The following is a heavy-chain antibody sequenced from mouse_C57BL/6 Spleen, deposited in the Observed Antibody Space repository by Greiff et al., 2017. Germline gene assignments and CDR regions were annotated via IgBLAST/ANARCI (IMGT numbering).Heavy chain of an antibody. CDR1: GFSLTSYG. V-gene: IGHV2-5*01. CDR2: IWRGGST. Sequence: QVQLKQSGPGLVQPSQSLSITCTVSGFSLTSYGVHWVRQSPGKGLAWLGVIWRGGSTDYNAAFMSRLSITKDNSKSQVFFKMNSLQADDTAIYYCAKTHDYDDYYAMDYWGQGTSVTVSS. J-gene: IGHJ4*01. D-gene: IGHD2-4*01. CDR3: AKTHDYDDYYAMDY.